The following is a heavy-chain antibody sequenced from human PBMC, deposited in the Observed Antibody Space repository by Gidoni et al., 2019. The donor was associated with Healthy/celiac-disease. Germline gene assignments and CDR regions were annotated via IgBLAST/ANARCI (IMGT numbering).Heavy chain of an antibody. CDR3: AKDMGRYFDWLYGGALAY. J-gene: IGHJ4*02. CDR1: GFTFDDYA. Sequence: EVQLVESGGVVVQPGGSLRLSWATSGFTFDDYAMHWVRQAPGKGLEWVSLISWNGGSTYYADSVKCRFTISRDNSKNSLYLQMNSLRAENTALYYCAKDMGRYFDWLYGGALAYWGQGTLVTVSS. CDR2: ISWNGGST. D-gene: IGHD3-9*01. V-gene: IGHV3-43D*04.